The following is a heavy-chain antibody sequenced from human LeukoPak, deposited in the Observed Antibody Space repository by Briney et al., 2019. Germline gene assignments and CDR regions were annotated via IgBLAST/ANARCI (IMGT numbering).Heavy chain of an antibody. D-gene: IGHD2-15*01. J-gene: IGHJ4*02. CDR2: ISSSYSYI. CDR3: ARQFCSGKSCYYKPFDY. Sequence: PGGSLRLSCAASGFSFNTYSMSWVRQAPGKGPEWVSSISSSYSYIYYADSVKGRFTVSRDNAENSLYLQMNSLRTEDTAVYYCARQFCSGKSCYYKPFDYWGQGTLVTVSS. V-gene: IGHV3-21*01. CDR1: GFSFNTYS.